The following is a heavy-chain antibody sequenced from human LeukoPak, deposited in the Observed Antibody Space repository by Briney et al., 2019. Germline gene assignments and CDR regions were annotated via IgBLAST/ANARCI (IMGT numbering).Heavy chain of an antibody. CDR2: IYYTGNT. CDR3: ATEEIDAYDI. Sequence: SETLSLTCTVSGGSISSGGYYWSWIRQPPGKGLEWVANIYYTGNTYYLPSLKSRVTISVDTSKNQFSLNLRSVTAADTAVYYCATEEIDAYDIWGQGTLVTVSS. J-gene: IGHJ3*02. V-gene: IGHV4-39*01. CDR1: GGSISSGGYY.